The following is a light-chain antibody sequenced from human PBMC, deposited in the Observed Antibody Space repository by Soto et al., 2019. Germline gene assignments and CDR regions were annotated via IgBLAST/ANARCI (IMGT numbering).Light chain of an antibody. J-gene: IGLJ1*01. V-gene: IGLV6-57*04. CDR1: SGSIASNY. CDR2: QDN. CDR3: QSYDNSSYV. Sequence: NFMLTQPHSMSESPGKTVTISCTRSSGSIASNYVQWYQQRPGSVPTTVIYQDNQRPSGVPDRFSGSVDSSSNSASLTISGLETEDEADYYCQSYDNSSYVFGTGTKVTVL.